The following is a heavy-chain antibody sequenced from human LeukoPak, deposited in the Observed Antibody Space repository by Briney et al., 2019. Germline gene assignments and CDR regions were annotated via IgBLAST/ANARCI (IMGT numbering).Heavy chain of an antibody. CDR3: AKDRGWATVTTYDY. J-gene: IGHJ4*02. D-gene: IGHD4-11*01. V-gene: IGHV3-21*04. CDR2: ITSSSSYI. Sequence: GGSLRLSCAASGFTFSSYNMNWVRQAPGKGLEWVSSITSSSSYIYYADSVKGRFTISRDNAKNSLFLQMNSLRADDTAVYYCAKDRGWATVTTYDYWGQGTLVTVSS. CDR1: GFTFSSYN.